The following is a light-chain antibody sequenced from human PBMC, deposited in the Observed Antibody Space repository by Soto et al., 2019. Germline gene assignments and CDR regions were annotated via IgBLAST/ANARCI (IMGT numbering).Light chain of an antibody. V-gene: IGKV3-15*01. CDR2: GAS. CDR3: QQYHAWPPGT. CDR1: HMVETF. Sequence: DIVMTQSPAILSVSPGERATLSGRATHMVETFLAWFQHKAGQAPRLLIFGASTRAAGVPARFSGGGSGTEFTLTIDSLRSEDFAVYFCQQYHAWPPGTFGGGTKVDIK. J-gene: IGKJ4*01.